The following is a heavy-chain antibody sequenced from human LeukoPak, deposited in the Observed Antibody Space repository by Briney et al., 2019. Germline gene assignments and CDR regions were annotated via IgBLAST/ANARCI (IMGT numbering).Heavy chain of an antibody. J-gene: IGHJ4*02. CDR2: ISSSGSTI. Sequence: GGSLRLSCAASGFAFSSYAMNWVRQAPGKGLEWVSYISSSGSTIYYADSVKGRFAFSRDNSKNTLFLQMNSLRAEDTAVYYCAKDADDYVSYFDYWGQGTLVTVSS. CDR3: AKDADDYVSYFDY. V-gene: IGHV3-23*01. CDR1: GFAFSSYA. D-gene: IGHD4-17*01.